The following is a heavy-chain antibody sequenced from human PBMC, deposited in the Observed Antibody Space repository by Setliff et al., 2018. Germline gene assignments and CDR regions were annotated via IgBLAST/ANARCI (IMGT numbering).Heavy chain of an antibody. Sequence: SETLSLTCTVSGGSISSGDYYWSWTRQHPGKGLEWIGYIHYSGFTYYNPSLKSRVTISVDTSKNQFSLKLNSVTAADMAVYYCAREQWLDPPGYYYMDVWAKGTTVTVSS. CDR1: GGSISSGDYY. V-gene: IGHV4-31*03. CDR3: AREQWLDPPGYYYMDV. D-gene: IGHD6-19*01. J-gene: IGHJ6*03. CDR2: IHYSGFT.